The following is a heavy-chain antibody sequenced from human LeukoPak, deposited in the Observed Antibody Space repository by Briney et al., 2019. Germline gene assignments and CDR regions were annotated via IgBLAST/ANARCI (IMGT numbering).Heavy chain of an antibody. CDR2: IYYSGST. CDR3: ARDRVVVVPAAMRRGYYFDY. V-gene: IGHV4-61*01. D-gene: IGHD2-2*01. J-gene: IGHJ4*02. Sequence: SETLSLACTVSGGSVSSGSYYWSWIRQPPGKGLEWIGYIYYSGSTNYNPFLKSRVTISVDTSKNQFSLKLSSVTAADTAVYYCARDRVVVVPAAMRRGYYFDYWGQGTLVTVSS. CDR1: GGSVSSGSYY.